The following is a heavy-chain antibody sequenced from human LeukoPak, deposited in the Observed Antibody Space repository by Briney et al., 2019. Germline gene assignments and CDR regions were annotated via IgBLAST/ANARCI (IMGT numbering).Heavy chain of an antibody. D-gene: IGHD6-19*01. CDR2: IRYDGSNK. CDR1: GFTFSSYG. J-gene: IGHJ4*02. Sequence: GGSLRLSCAASGFTFSSYGMHWVRQAPGKGLEWVAFIRYDGSNKYYADSVKGRFTISRDNSKNTLYLQMNSLRAEDTAVYYCARGVAVAYTPSNFDYWGQGTLVTVSS. V-gene: IGHV3-30*02. CDR3: ARGVAVAYTPSNFDY.